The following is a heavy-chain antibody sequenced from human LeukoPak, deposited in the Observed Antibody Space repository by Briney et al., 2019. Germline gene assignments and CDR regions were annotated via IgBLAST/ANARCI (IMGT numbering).Heavy chain of an antibody. D-gene: IGHD2-2*01. Sequence: PSETLSLTCTVSGGSISSYCWSWIRQPPGKGLEWIGYIYYSGSTNYNPSLKSRVTISVDTSKNQFSLKLSSVTAADTAVYYCARGLGYCSSTSCLRGVYYYGMDVWGHGTTVTVSS. CDR2: IYYSGST. CDR3: ARGLGYCSSTSCLRGVYYYGMDV. CDR1: GGSISSYC. V-gene: IGHV4-59*01. J-gene: IGHJ6*02.